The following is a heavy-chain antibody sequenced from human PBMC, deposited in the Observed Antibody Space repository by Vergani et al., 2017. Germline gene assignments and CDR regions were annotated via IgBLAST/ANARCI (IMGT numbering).Heavy chain of an antibody. J-gene: IGHJ4*02. CDR3: AKVPHAQTDYFDY. CDR2: ISGSGGST. Sequence: EVQLLESGGGLVQPGGSLRLSCAASGFTFSSYAMSWVRQAPGKGLEWVSAISGSGGSTYYEDSVKGRFTISRDNSKNTLYLQMNSLRAEDTAVYYYAKVPHAQTDYFDYWGQGTLVTVSS. CDR1: GFTFSSYA. V-gene: IGHV3-23*01.